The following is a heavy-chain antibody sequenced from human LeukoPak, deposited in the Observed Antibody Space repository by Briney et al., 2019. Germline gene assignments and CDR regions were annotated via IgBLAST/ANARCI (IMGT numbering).Heavy chain of an antibody. V-gene: IGHV4-59*01. CDR1: GGSISSYY. CDR3: ASGLYIAAAGPYYFDY. Sequence: PSETLSLTCTVSGGSISSYYWSWIRQPPGKGLEWIGYIYYSGSTNYNPSLKSRVTISVDTSKNQFSLKLSSVTAADTAGYYCASGLYIAAAGPYYFDYWGQGTLVTVSS. D-gene: IGHD6-13*01. CDR2: IYYSGST. J-gene: IGHJ4*02.